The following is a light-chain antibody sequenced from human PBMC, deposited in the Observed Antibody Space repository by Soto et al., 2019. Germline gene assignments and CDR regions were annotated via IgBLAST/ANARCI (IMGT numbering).Light chain of an antibody. Sequence: DIHMAHAPSTLSASLVDRGTITCRASQSISSWLAWYQQKPGKAPNLLIYDASSLEIGVPSRLSGSGSGTEFTLTISSLQPDDFATYYCQQYNTYPWTFGQGTKVDIK. CDR1: QSISSW. V-gene: IGKV1-5*01. CDR3: QQYNTYPWT. CDR2: DAS. J-gene: IGKJ1*01.